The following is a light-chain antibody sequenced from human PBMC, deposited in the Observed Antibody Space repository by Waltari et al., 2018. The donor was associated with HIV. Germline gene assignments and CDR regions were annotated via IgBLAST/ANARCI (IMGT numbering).Light chain of an antibody. J-gene: IGLJ1*01. CDR2: DVD. Sequence: QSALTQPRSVSGSPGQSVTISCTGTDSDVGGYNSVSWYQHHPGKAPKLIIYDVDKWPSEAPYRFSGSKSGNTASLTIAGLQAEDEADYYCCSYAGSPPYVFGTGTKVTVL. V-gene: IGLV2-11*01. CDR3: CSYAGSPPYV. CDR1: DSDVGGYNS.